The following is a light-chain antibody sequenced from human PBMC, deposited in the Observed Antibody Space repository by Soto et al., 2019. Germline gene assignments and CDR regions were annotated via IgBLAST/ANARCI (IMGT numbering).Light chain of an antibody. CDR3: QQATIFPLT. V-gene: IGKV1-12*01. Sequence: DIQMTQSPSSVSASVGDRVIITCRASQAFTNLLAWYQQKPGKPPKLLIYGASTLQGGVPSRFSGSESGTDFTLTISSLQPEDSATYYCQQATIFPLTFGGGTEVEIK. CDR1: QAFTNL. J-gene: IGKJ4*01. CDR2: GAS.